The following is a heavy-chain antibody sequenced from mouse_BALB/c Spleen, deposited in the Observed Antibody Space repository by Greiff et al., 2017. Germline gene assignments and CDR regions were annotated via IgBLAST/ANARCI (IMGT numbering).Heavy chain of an antibody. CDR2: FYPGSGSI. CDR3: ARHEGAYYGSCVIDY. J-gene: IGHJ2*01. CDR1: GYTFTEYI. V-gene: IGHV1-62-2*01. D-gene: IGHD2-10*01. Sequence: QVQLMESGAELVKPGASLKLSCTASGYTFTEYIIYWVKQRSGQGLEWIGWFYPGSGSIKYNEKFKDKATLTADKSSSTVYMELSRLTSEDSAVYFCARHEGAYYGSCVIDYWGQGTTLTVSS.